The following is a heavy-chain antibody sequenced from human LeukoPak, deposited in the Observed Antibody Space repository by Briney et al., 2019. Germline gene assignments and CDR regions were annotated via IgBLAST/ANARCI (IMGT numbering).Heavy chain of an antibody. CDR3: AGVRAAGLFDY. CDR1: GFTFTSYS. CDR2: ITSTSKYI. Sequence: GGSLRLSCAASGFTFTSYSMNWVRQTPGKGLEWVSSITSTSKYIDYADSLKGRFTISRDNAKNSLYLQMNSLRAEDTAVYFCAGVRAAGLFDYWGQGTLVTVSS. V-gene: IGHV3-21*06. J-gene: IGHJ4*02. D-gene: IGHD6-13*01.